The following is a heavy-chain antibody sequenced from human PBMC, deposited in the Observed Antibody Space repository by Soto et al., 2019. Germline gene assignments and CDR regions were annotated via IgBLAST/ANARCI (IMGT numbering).Heavy chain of an antibody. Sequence: PGESLKISCKGSGYSFTSYWISWVRQMPGKGLEWMGRIDPSDSYTNYSPSFQGHVTISADKSISTAYLQWSSLKASDTAMYYCARLATKEQLWTLYYYYYGMDVWGQGPRSPSP. CDR1: GYSFTSYW. V-gene: IGHV5-10-1*01. CDR2: IDPSDSYT. CDR3: ARLATKEQLWTLYYYYYGMDV. D-gene: IGHD5-18*01. J-gene: IGHJ6*02.